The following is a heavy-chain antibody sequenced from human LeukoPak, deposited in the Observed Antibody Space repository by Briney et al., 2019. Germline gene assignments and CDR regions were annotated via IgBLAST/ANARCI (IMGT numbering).Heavy chain of an antibody. D-gene: IGHD2-15*01. CDR1: GGSINNYY. J-gene: IGHJ3*02. Sequence: SETLSLTCTVSGGSINNYYWSWIRQPAGKGLEWIGRIYTRGSTNYYPSLKSRVTMSVDTSKNQFSLKLSSVTAADTAVYYCARGRYGSAEICSVGDAFDIWGQGTMVSVSS. V-gene: IGHV4-4*07. CDR3: ARGRYGSAEICSVGDAFDI. CDR2: IYTRGST.